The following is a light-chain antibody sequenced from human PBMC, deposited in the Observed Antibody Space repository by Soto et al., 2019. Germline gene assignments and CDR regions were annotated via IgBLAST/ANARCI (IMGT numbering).Light chain of an antibody. Sequence: DVQMTQSPSTLSGSVEDRVTITCPASQTISSWLAWYQQKPGKAPKLLIYAASTLQSGVPSRFSGSGSGTEFTLTISSLQTEDFATYYCQQLNSYPITFGQGTRLEIK. CDR1: QTISSW. CDR2: AAS. V-gene: IGKV1-9*01. CDR3: QQLNSYPIT. J-gene: IGKJ5*01.